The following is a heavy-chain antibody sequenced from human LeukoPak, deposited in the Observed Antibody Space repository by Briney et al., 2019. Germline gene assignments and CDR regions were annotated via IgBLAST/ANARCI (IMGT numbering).Heavy chain of an antibody. J-gene: IGHJ4*02. D-gene: IGHD2-2*01. CDR1: GFTFSSYS. V-gene: IGHV3-48*01. CDR3: ARGGFVVMPAATPFDY. Sequence: PGGSLRLSCAASGFTFSSYSMNWVRQAPGKGLEWVSYISSSSSTIFYADSVKDRFTISRDNAKNSLYLQMNSLRAEDTAVYYCARGGFVVMPAATPFDYWGQGTLVTVSS. CDR2: ISSSSSTI.